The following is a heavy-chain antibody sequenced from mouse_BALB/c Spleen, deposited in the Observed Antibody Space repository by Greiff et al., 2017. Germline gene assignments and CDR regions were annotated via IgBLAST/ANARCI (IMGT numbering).Heavy chain of an antibody. Sequence: EVQLVESGGGLVKPGGSLKLSCAASGFTFSSYYMSWVRQTPEKRLELVAAINSNGGSTYYPDTVKGRFTISRDNAKNTLYLQMSSLKSENTALYYCARRGMITTAMDYWGQGTSVTVSS. D-gene: IGHD2-4*01. J-gene: IGHJ4*01. CDR1: GFTFSSYY. V-gene: IGHV5-6-2*01. CDR2: INSNGGST. CDR3: ARRGMITTAMDY.